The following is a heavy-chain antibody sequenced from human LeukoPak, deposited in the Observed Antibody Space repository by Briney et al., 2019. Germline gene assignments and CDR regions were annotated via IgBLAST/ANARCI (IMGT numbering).Heavy chain of an antibody. CDR2: ISYDGSNK. J-gene: IGHJ6*03. V-gene: IGHV3-30-3*01. CDR1: GFTFSSYA. Sequence: GGSLRLSCAASGFTFSSYAMHWVRQAPGKGLEWVAVISYDGSNKYYADSVKGRFTISRDNSKNTLYLQMNSLRAEDTAVYYCARDYQPLLYYMDVWGKGTTVTVSS. D-gene: IGHD2-2*01. CDR3: ARDYQPLLYYMDV.